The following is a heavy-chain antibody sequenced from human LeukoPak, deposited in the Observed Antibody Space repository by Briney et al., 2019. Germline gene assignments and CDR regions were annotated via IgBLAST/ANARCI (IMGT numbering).Heavy chain of an antibody. CDR1: GFTFGDYA. D-gene: IGHD3-10*01. J-gene: IGHJ6*04. CDR2: ISSSGSTI. V-gene: IGHV3-48*03. Sequence: GGSLRLSCTTSGFTFGDYAINWVRQAPGKGLEWVSYISSSGSTIYYADSVKGRFTISRDNAKNSLYLQMNSLRAEDTAVYYCAELGITMIRGVWGKGTTVTISS. CDR3: AELGITMIRGV.